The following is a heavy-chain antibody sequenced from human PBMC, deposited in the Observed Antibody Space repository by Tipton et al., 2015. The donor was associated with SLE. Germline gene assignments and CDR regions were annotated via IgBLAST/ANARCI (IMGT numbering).Heavy chain of an antibody. CDR2: IYYSGST. Sequence: TLSLTCTVSGGSISSYYWSWIRQHPGKGLEWIGYIYYSGSTYYNPSLKSRVTISVDTSKKQFSLRLTSVTAADTAVYYCARGGVVVTGRDSYYYGMDVWGQGTTVTVSS. CDR3: ARGGVVVTGRDSYYYGMDV. V-gene: IGHV4-59*01. D-gene: IGHD2-21*02. CDR1: GGSISSYY. J-gene: IGHJ6*02.